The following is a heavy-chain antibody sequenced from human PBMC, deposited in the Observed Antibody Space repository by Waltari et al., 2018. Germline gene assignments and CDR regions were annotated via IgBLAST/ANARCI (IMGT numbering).Heavy chain of an antibody. CDR1: GGTFSSYP. CDR2: IIPILGIA. Sequence: QVQLVQSGAEVKKPGSSVKFSCKASGGTFSSYPSSWVRQAPGQGLEWMGGIIPILGIANYAQKFQGRVTITADESTSTAYMELSSLRSEDTAVYYCARIGGYDPIDFDYWGQGTLVTVSS. V-gene: IGHV1-69*04. D-gene: IGHD5-12*01. J-gene: IGHJ4*02. CDR3: ARIGGYDPIDFDY.